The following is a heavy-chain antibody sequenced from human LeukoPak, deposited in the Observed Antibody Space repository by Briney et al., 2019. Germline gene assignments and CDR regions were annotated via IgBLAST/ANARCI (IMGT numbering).Heavy chain of an antibody. Sequence: SETLSLTCTVSGGSISGYFWSWIRQPPGKELEFIGYIHYTGGTNYKPSLKSRVLMSVDTSTNQLSLMLRSVTAADTAVYYCARGTSDGAGYYYMDVWGKGTTVTVSS. CDR2: IHYTGGT. D-gene: IGHD1-14*01. CDR1: GGSISGYF. CDR3: ARGTSDGAGYYYMDV. V-gene: IGHV4-59*01. J-gene: IGHJ6*03.